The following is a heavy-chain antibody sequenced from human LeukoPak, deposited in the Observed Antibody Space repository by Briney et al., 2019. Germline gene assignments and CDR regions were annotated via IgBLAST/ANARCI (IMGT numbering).Heavy chain of an antibody. Sequence: SETLSLTCAVYGGSFSGYYWSWIRQPPGKGLEWIGEINHSGSTNYNPSLKSRVTISVDTSKNQFSLKLSSVTAADTAVYYCARGGPYYYDSSGYYSPPPRDLDYWGQGTLVTVSS. CDR1: GGSFSGYY. D-gene: IGHD3-22*01. CDR3: ARGGPYYYDSSGYYSPPPRDLDY. V-gene: IGHV4-34*01. CDR2: INHSGST. J-gene: IGHJ4*02.